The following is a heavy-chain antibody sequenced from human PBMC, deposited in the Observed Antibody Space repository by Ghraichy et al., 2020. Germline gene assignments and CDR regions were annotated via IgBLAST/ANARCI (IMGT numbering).Heavy chain of an antibody. V-gene: IGHV3-53*01. CDR1: GFTVSSNY. CDR2: IYSGGST. D-gene: IGHD2-2*01. J-gene: IGHJ5*02. Sequence: GGSLRLSCAASGFTVSSNYMSWVRQAPGKGLEWVSVIYSGGSTYYADSVKGRFTISRDNSKNTLYLQMNSLRAEDTAVYYCARGHEPLYCSSTSCYGENWFDPWGQGTLVTVSS. CDR3: ARGHEPLYCSSTSCYGENWFDP.